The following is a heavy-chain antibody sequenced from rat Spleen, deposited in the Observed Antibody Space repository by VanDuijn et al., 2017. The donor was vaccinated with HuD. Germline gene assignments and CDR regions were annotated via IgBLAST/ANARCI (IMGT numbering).Heavy chain of an antibody. D-gene: IGHD1-11*01. CDR2: ISSDGSST. CDR1: GFTFSDYN. V-gene: IGHV5-7*01. J-gene: IGHJ2*01. CDR3: TRGGPFDY. Sequence: EVQLVESGGGSVQPGRSLKLSCTASGFTFSDYNMAWVRQAPTKGLEWVATISSDGSSTYYRDSVKGRFTISRDNAKSTLYLQMNSLRSEDTATYYCTRGGPFDYWGQGVMVTVSS.